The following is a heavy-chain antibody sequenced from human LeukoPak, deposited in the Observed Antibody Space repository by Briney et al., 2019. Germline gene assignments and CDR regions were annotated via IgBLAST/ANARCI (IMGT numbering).Heavy chain of an antibody. D-gene: IGHD6-6*01. J-gene: IGHJ3*02. V-gene: IGHV4-4*07. Sequence: SETLSLTCTVSGGSISSYYWSWIRQPAGKGLEWIGRIYTSGSTNYNPSLKSRVTISVETSKNQFSLKLSSVTAADTAVYYCARGLQNRSSGIRFDVFQIWGQGTMVTVSS. CDR1: GGSISSYY. CDR2: IYTSGST. CDR3: ARGLQNRSSGIRFDVFQI.